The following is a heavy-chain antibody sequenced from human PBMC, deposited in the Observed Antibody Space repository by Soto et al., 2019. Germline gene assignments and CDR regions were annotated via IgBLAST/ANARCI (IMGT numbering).Heavy chain of an antibody. V-gene: IGHV3-33*01. CDR1: GFTFSSYG. Sequence: GGSLRLSCAASGFTFSSYGMHWVRQAPGKGLEWVAVIWYDGSNKYYADSVKGRFTISRDNSKNTLYLQMNSLRAEDTAVYYCARGSTDFWSGRFGYMDVWGKGTTVTVSS. D-gene: IGHD3-3*01. CDR3: ARGSTDFWSGRFGYMDV. CDR2: IWYDGSNK. J-gene: IGHJ6*03.